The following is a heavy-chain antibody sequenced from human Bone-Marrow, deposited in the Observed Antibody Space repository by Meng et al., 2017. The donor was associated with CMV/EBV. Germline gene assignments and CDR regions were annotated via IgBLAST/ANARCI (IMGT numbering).Heavy chain of an antibody. CDR2: INPNSGGT. Sequence: ASVKVSCKASGYTFTGYYMHWVRQAPGQGLEWMGWINPNSGGTNYAQKFQGRVTMTRDTSISTAYMELSRLRSDDTAVYYCARERAYQLPHFDYWGQGTLVTVSS. CDR3: ARERAYQLPHFDY. D-gene: IGHD2-2*01. CDR1: GYTFTGYY. V-gene: IGHV1-2*02. J-gene: IGHJ4*02.